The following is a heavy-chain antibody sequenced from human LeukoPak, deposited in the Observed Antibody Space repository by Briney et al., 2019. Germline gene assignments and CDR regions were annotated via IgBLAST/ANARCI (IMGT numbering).Heavy chain of an antibody. J-gene: IGHJ5*02. CDR1: GGSISSSSYY. CDR3: ARARLRGVKGGWFDP. D-gene: IGHD3-10*01. CDR2: IYCSGST. Sequence: SETLSLTCTVSGGSISSSSYYWGWIRQPPGKGLEWIGSIYCSGSTYYNPSLKSRVTISVDTSKNQFSLKLSSVTAADTAVYYCARARLRGVKGGWFDPWGQGTLVTVSS. V-gene: IGHV4-39*07.